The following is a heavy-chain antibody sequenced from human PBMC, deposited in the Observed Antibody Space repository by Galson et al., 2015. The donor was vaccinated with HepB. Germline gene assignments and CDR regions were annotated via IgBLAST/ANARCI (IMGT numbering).Heavy chain of an antibody. Sequence: SLRLSCAASGFTFRSYSMNWVRQAPGKGLEWVSSISSSSSYIYYADSVKGRFTISRDNAKNSLFLQMNSLRAEDTAVYYCARALRDYGDLLDYWGQGTLVTVSS. J-gene: IGHJ4*02. CDR1: GFTFRSYS. CDR2: ISSSSSYI. CDR3: ARALRDYGDLLDY. V-gene: IGHV3-21*01. D-gene: IGHD4-17*01.